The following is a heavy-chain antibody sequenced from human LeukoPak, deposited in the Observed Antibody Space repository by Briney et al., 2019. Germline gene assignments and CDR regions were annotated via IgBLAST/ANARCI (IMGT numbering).Heavy chain of an antibody. CDR1: GYTFTIYY. D-gene: IGHD3-10*01. J-gene: IGHJ6*03. Sequence: ASVKVSCKASGYTFTIYYIHWVRQAPGQGLEWMGLINPSGGSTNYAQKFQGRVTMTRDTSTSTVYMELSSLRSEDTAVYYCAKDGGTWVRASYYMDVWGKGTTVTISS. V-gene: IGHV1-46*01. CDR2: INPSGGST. CDR3: AKDGGTWVRASYYMDV.